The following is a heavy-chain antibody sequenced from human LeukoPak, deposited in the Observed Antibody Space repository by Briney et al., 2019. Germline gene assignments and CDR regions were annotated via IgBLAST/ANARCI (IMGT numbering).Heavy chain of an antibody. J-gene: IGHJ6*02. V-gene: IGHV3-23*01. CDR1: GFTFSSYA. CDR2: ISGSGGST. CDR3: ASNYYDSNGPSLYYYYGMDV. D-gene: IGHD3-22*01. Sequence: GGSLRLSCAASGFTFSSYAMSWVRQAPGKGLEWVSAISGSGGSTYYADSVKGRFTISRDNSKNTLYLQMNSLRAEDTAVYYCASNYYDSNGPSLYYYYGMDVWGQGTTVTVSS.